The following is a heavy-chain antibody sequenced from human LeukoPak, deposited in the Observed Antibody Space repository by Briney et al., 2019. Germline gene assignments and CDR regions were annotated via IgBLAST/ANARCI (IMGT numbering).Heavy chain of an antibody. D-gene: IGHD3-10*01. J-gene: IGHJ3*02. Sequence: PSETLSLTCTVSGGSISSYYWSWIRQPPGKGLEWIGYIYYSGSTNYNPSLKSRVTISVDTSKNQFSLKLSSVTAADTAVYYCAREGFGEFADMWGQGTMVTVSS. V-gene: IGHV4-59*01. CDR1: GGSISSYY. CDR3: AREGFGEFADM. CDR2: IYYSGST.